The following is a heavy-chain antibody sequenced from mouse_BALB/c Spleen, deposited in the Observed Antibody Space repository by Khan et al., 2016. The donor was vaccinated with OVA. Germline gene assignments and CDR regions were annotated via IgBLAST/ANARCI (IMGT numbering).Heavy chain of an antibody. CDR3: TRDRIDY. CDR2: INPTSVYT. V-gene: IGHV1-7*01. Sequence: QVQLQQSGAELAKPGASVKMSCKASGYTFTTYWMHWVKQRPGQGLEWIGYINPTSVYTDYNEKFKDRATLSADRSSTTAYMQLSSLTSEASAIYSCTRDRIDYWGQGTTLTVSS. CDR1: GYTFTTYW. J-gene: IGHJ2*01.